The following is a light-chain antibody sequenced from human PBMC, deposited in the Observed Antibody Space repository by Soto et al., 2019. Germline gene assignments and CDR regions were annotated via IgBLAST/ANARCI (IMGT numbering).Light chain of an antibody. J-gene: IGKJ2*01. CDR2: AAS. V-gene: IGKV1-27*01. Sequence: DIQMTQSPSALSASVGDRVTITCRASQGIANSLAWYQQKPGKVPKLLIYAASTLQSGVPARFSGSGSGTDFTLTISSLQPEDVATYYCQKYNSAPHTFGQGTKLEIK. CDR3: QKYNSAPHT. CDR1: QGIANS.